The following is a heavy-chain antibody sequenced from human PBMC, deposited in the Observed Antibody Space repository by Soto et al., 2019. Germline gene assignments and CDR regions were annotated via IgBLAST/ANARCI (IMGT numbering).Heavy chain of an antibody. Sequence: QVQLVESGGGVVQPGRSLRLSCAASGFTFSNYTMHWVGQAPGKGLEWVAVISYDGSNEYYADSVKGRFTISRDNSKNTLYLQMNSLRAEDTAVYYCARDLALYNWNDLLFDYWGQGTLVTVSS. CDR2: ISYDGSNE. V-gene: IGHV3-30-3*01. J-gene: IGHJ4*02. CDR3: ARDLALYNWNDLLFDY. CDR1: GFTFSNYT. D-gene: IGHD1-20*01.